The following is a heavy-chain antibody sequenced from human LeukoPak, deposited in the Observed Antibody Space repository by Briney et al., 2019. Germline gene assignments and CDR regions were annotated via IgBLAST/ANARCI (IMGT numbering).Heavy chain of an antibody. CDR3: AKAAGATMIELVHSVYFED. J-gene: IGHJ1*01. V-gene: IGHV3-30*02. D-gene: IGHD3-22*01. Sequence: GGSLRLSCAASGFTFNSFGFHWVRQAPGKGLEWVAFIRYAGGETFYADSVKGRFTISRDNSKNTLYLQMNSLRVEDTALYYCAKAAGATMIELVHSVYFEDWGQGTLVTVSS. CDR2: IRYAGGET. CDR1: GFTFNSFG.